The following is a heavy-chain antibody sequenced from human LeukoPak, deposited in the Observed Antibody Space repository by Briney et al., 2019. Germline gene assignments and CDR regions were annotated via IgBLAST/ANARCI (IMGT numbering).Heavy chain of an antibody. D-gene: IGHD3-10*01. J-gene: IGHJ4*02. Sequence: GASVKVSCKASGYTFTGYYMHWVRQAPGQGLEWMGWISPNSGGTNYAQKFQGRVTMTRDTSISTAYMELSRLRSDDTAVYYCAALYGSGSRFDYWGQGTLVTVSS. V-gene: IGHV1-2*02. CDR1: GYTFTGYY. CDR3: AALYGSGSRFDY. CDR2: ISPNSGGT.